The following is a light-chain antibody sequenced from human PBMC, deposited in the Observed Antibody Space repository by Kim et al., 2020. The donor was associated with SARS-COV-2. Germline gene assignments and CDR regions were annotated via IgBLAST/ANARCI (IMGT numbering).Light chain of an antibody. V-gene: IGLV2-14*03. CDR3: SSYTSSRTRV. CDR2: DVS. J-gene: IGLJ2*01. Sequence: GQSIAISCTRTSSDVGGYNYVSWYQQHPGKAPKLMIYDVSNRSSGVPNRFSGSKSGNTASLTISGLQAEDEGDYYCSSYTSSRTRVFGGGTQLTVL. CDR1: SSDVGGYNY.